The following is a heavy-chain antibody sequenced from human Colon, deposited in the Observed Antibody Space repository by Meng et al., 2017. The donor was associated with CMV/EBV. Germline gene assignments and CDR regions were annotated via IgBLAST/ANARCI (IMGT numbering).Heavy chain of an antibody. CDR2: ISGDGSDL. CDR1: GFTFSSYA. Sequence: GGSLRLSCAASGFTFSSYAMHWVRQAPGKGLEWISYISGDGSDLFYGDSVRGRFTISRDNAKNSLYLQINSLRVEDTAVYYCVRDILRVGITYYFDYWGQGTLVTVSS. J-gene: IGHJ4*02. V-gene: IGHV3-21*05. D-gene: IGHD1-26*01. CDR3: VRDILRVGITYYFDY.